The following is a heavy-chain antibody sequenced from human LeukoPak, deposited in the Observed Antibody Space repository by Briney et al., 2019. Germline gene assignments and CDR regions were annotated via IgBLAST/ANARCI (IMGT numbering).Heavy chain of an antibody. Sequence: ETLSLTCTVSGGSISSSSYYWGWIRQPRGKGLEWVSVIYSGGSTYYADSVKGRFTISRDNSKNTLYLQMNSLRAEDTAVYYCAREGCSSTSCYFFDYWGQGTLVTVSS. CDR3: AREGCSSTSCYFFDY. V-gene: IGHV3-66*01. J-gene: IGHJ4*02. CDR2: IYSGGST. CDR1: GGSISSSSYY. D-gene: IGHD2-2*01.